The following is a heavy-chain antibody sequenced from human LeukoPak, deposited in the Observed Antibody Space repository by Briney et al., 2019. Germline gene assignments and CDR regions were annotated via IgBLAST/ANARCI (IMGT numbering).Heavy chain of an antibody. CDR1: GFTFSSYA. J-gene: IGHJ4*02. D-gene: IGHD5-12*01. Sequence: GGSLRLSCAASGFTFSSYAMHWVRQAPGKGPEYVSAISSNGGSTYYANSVKGRFTISRDNSKNTLYLQMGSLRAEDVAVYYCARGSPPYSGYDSVDYWGQGTLVTVSS. CDR2: ISSNGGST. CDR3: ARGSPPYSGYDSVDY. V-gene: IGHV3-64*01.